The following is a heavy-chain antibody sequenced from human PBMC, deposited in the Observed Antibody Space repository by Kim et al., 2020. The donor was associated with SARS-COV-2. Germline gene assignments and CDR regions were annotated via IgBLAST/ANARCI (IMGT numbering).Heavy chain of an antibody. V-gene: IGHV3-48*03. CDR2: ISSSGSTI. CDR1: GFTFSSYE. Sequence: GGSLRLSCAASGFTFSSYEMNWVRQAPGKGLEWVSYISSSGSTIYYADSVKGRFTISRDNAKNSLYLQMNSLRAEDTAVYYCARDLGWGGYYGMDVWGQGTTVTVSS. CDR3: ARDLGWGGYYGMDV. D-gene: IGHD3-10*01. J-gene: IGHJ6*02.